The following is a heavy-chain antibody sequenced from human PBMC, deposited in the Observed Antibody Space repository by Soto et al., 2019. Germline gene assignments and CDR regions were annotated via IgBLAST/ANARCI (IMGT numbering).Heavy chain of an antibody. D-gene: IGHD3-3*01. CDR2: IIPMFGTG. CDR1: EGTFSTSA. V-gene: IGHV1-69*06. J-gene: IGHJ6*02. Sequence: QVQLVQSGAEVKKPGTSVRVSCRASEGTFSTSAISWVRQAPGKGLEWMGAIIPMFGTGNYAQNFQGRVTMTADKTTSTVYMKHTSIRPGDTAVYYCERGQRGVATCFGMDVWGQGTMVTVSS. CDR3: ERGQRGVATCFGMDV.